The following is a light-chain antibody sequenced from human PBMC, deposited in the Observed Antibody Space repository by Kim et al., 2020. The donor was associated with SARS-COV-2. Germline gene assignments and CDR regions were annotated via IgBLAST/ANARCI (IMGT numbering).Light chain of an antibody. CDR1: NIGTKT. V-gene: IGLV3-21*04. Sequence: APRIPARITCGGNNIGTKTVQWYQQKPGQGPVLVMHYDTDRPTGVPERFSGSNSGNTATLTISRVEAGDEADYYCQVWDTGSDDSVFGGGTQLTVL. CDR3: QVWDTGSDDSV. CDR2: YDT. J-gene: IGLJ2*01.